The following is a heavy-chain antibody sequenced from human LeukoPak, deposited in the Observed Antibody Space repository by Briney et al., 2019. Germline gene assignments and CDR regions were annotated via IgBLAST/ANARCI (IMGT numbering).Heavy chain of an antibody. CDR3: AGAARNYYYYYMDV. Sequence: PGGSLRLSCAASGFTFSDYYVSWIRQAPGKGLEWVSYISSSGSTIYYADSVKGRFTISRDNSKNTLYLQMNSLRAEDTAVYYCAGAARNYYYYYMDVWGKGTTVTVSS. CDR2: ISSSGSTI. J-gene: IGHJ6*03. CDR1: GFTFSDYY. D-gene: IGHD6-6*01. V-gene: IGHV3-11*04.